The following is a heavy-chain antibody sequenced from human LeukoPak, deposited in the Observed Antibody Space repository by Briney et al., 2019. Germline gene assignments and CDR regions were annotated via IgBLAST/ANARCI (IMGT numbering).Heavy chain of an antibody. J-gene: IGHJ4*02. V-gene: IGHV3-48*03. Sequence: PGGSLRLSCAASGFTFSSYEMNWVRQAPGKGLEWVSYISSSGSTIYYADSVKGRFTISRDNAKNSLYLQMNSLRAEDTAVYYCARFAVHRRLTVAGQFGLDYWGQGTLVTVSS. D-gene: IGHD6-19*01. CDR3: ARFAVHRRLTVAGQFGLDY. CDR2: ISSSGSTI. CDR1: GFTFSSYE.